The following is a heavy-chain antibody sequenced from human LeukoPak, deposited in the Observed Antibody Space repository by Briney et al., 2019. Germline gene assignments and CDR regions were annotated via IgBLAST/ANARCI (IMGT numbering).Heavy chain of an antibody. Sequence: PGGSLRLSCAASGFTFSSYAMSWARQAPGKGLEWVSAISGSGGSTYYADSVKGRFTISRDNSKNTLYLQMNSLRAEDTAVYYCATNPFSGSYYWDYWGQGTLVTVSS. J-gene: IGHJ4*02. D-gene: IGHD1-26*01. CDR1: GFTFSSYA. V-gene: IGHV3-23*01. CDR2: ISGSGGST. CDR3: ATNPFSGSYYWDY.